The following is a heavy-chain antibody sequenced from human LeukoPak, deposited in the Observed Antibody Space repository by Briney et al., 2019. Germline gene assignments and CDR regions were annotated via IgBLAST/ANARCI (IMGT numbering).Heavy chain of an antibody. Sequence: SETLSLTCTVSGGSISSSSYYWGWIRQPPRKGLVWIGSIYYSGSTYYNPSLKSLVTISVDTSKKQFSLKLSSVTAADTAVYYCARHAHSSGWEGDYFDYWGQGTLVTVSS. CDR3: ARHAHSSGWEGDYFDY. CDR1: GGSISSSSYY. V-gene: IGHV4-39*01. CDR2: IYYSGST. D-gene: IGHD6-19*01. J-gene: IGHJ4*02.